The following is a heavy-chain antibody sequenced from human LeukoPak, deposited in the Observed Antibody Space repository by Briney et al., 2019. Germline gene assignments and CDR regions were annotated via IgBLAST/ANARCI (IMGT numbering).Heavy chain of an antibody. J-gene: IGHJ4*02. D-gene: IGHD3-3*01. CDR2: INTNTGNP. Sequence: GASVKVSCKASGYTFTSYAMNWVRQAPGQGLEWMGWINTNTGNPTYAQGFTGRFVFSLDTSVSTAYLQISSLKAEDTAVYYCAREPYHGLRFLEWLSPHFDYWGQGTLVTVSS. CDR1: GYTFTSYA. CDR3: AREPYHGLRFLEWLSPHFDY. V-gene: IGHV7-4-1*02.